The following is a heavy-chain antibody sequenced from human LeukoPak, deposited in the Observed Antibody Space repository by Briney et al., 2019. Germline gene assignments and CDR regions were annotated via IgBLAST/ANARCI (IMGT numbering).Heavy chain of an antibody. Sequence: PGGSLRLSCAASGFTFSSYSMNWVRQAPGKGLEWVSSISSSSSYIYHADSVKGRFTISRDNAKNSLYLQMNSLRAEDTAVYYCARRDSSGYYYRFDYWGQGTLVTVSS. CDR2: ISSSSSYI. J-gene: IGHJ4*02. V-gene: IGHV3-21*01. CDR3: ARRDSSGYYYRFDY. CDR1: GFTFSSYS. D-gene: IGHD3-22*01.